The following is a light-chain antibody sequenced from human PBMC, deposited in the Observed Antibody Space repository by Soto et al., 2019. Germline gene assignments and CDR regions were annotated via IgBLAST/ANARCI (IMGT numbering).Light chain of an antibody. V-gene: IGLV2-14*01. CDR1: TSDVGAYNY. Sequence: QSALTQPASVSGSPGQSITISCTGSTSDVGAYNYVSWYKHHPGQAPQLMIYEVSNRPSGVSNRFSGSKSGNTASLTISGLQAEDEGDYYCSSKTSSSTPFVFGTGTQLTVL. CDR3: SSKTSSSTPFV. CDR2: EVS. J-gene: IGLJ7*01.